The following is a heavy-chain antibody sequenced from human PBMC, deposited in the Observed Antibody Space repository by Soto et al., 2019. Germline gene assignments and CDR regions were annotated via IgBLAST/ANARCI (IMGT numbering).Heavy chain of an antibody. Sequence: EVQLVQSGAEVKKPGESLKISCKGSGYSFTSYWIGWVRQMPGKGLEWMGIIYPGDSDTRYSPSFQGQVTISADKSISTAYLQWSSLKASDTAMYYCARHGPHQLELRDYYYYYGMDVWGQGTTVTVSS. J-gene: IGHJ6*02. CDR1: GYSFTSYW. CDR2: IYPGDSDT. CDR3: ARHGPHQLELRDYYYYYGMDV. V-gene: IGHV5-51*01. D-gene: IGHD1-7*01.